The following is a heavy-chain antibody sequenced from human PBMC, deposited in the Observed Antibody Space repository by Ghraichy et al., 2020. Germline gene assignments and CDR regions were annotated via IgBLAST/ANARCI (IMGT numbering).Heavy chain of an antibody. V-gene: IGHV4-31*03. Sequence: SETLSLTCTVSGGSISSGGYYWSWIRQHPGKGLEWIGYIYYSGSTYYNPSLKSRVTISVDTSKNQFSLKLSSVTAADTAVYYCARARGYYDSSGYLTVDAFDIWGQGTMVTVSS. CDR3: ARARGYYDSSGYLTVDAFDI. J-gene: IGHJ3*02. CDR2: IYYSGST. CDR1: GGSISSGGYY. D-gene: IGHD3-22*01.